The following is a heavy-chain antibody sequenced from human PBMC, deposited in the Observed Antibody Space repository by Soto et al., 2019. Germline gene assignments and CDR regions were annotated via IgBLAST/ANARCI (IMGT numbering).Heavy chain of an antibody. D-gene: IGHD6-19*01. CDR2: MNPNSGNT. Sequence: QVQLVQSGAEVKKPGASVKVSCKASGYTFTSYDINWVRQATGQGLEWMGWMNPNSGNTGYAQKFQGRVTMTRNNSISTAYMELSSLRSEDTAVYYCGRRIRPRAVAGRPAFDPWGQGTLVTVSS. V-gene: IGHV1-8*01. CDR3: GRRIRPRAVAGRPAFDP. CDR1: GYTFTSYD. J-gene: IGHJ5*02.